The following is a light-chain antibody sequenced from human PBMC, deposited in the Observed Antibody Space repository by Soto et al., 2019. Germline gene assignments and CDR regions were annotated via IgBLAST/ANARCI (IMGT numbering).Light chain of an antibody. CDR1: QSIGTY. CDR3: QQSYTTPYT. Sequence: DIQMTQSPSSLSASVGDRVTVTCRASQSIGTYVNWYQQKPGKAPYLLIYAASRLQSGVLSQFSGSGSGTDFTLTITSLQPEDFATYYCQQSYTTPYTFGQGTKLEIK. J-gene: IGKJ2*01. V-gene: IGKV1-39*01. CDR2: AAS.